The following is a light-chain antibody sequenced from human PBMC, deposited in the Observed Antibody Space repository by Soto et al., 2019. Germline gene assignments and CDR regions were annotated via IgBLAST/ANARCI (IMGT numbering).Light chain of an antibody. V-gene: IGKV3-20*01. J-gene: IGKJ4*01. CDR3: QQDASSPRT. CDR1: QRRSASD. Sequence: IVLTQSPGTLSLSPGQRATLSCRASQRRSASDIAWYQQKPGQAPRLLIYDASNRDTGIPDRFSGSGSGTDFTLTISRLEPEDFAVDYCQQDASSPRTFGGGTKVDIK. CDR2: DAS.